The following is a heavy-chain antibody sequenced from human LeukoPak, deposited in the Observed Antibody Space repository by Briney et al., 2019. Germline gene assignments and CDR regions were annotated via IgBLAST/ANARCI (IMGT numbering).Heavy chain of an antibody. CDR3: ARDLACSSTSCYYFDY. D-gene: IGHD2-2*01. V-gene: IGHV4-30-4*01. CDR2: IYYSGST. Sequence: PSQTLSLTCTVSGVSVSSGDYYWSWIRQSPGKGLEWIGYIYYSGSTYYNPSLKSRVTISVDTSKNQFSLKLSSVTAADTAVYYCARDLACSSTSCYYFDYWGQGTLVTVSS. CDR1: GVSVSSGDYY. J-gene: IGHJ4*02.